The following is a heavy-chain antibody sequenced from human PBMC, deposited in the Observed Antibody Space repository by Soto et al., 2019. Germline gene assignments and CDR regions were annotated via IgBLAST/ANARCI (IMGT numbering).Heavy chain of an antibody. J-gene: IGHJ5*02. Sequence: ASVKVSFKASGYTFTSYYMHWLRQAPGQGLEWMGIINPSGGSTSYAQKFQGRVTMTRDTSTSTVYMELSSLRSEDTAVYYCASSNYVFSWFDPWGQGTLVTVSS. CDR3: ASSNYVFSWFDP. D-gene: IGHD4-4*01. CDR2: INPSGGST. CDR1: GYTFTSYY. V-gene: IGHV1-46*01.